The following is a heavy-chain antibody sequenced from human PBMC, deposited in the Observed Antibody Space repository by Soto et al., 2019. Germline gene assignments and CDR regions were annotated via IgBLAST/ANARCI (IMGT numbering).Heavy chain of an antibody. CDR3: AATPRY. Sequence: QVQLQESGPGLVKPSETLSLTCTVSGGSITSYYWNWIRQPPGKGLEWIGYIYSSGSTNYNPSLRGRVPMSLDTSKNQVSLSVTSVTAADTAVYYCAATPRYWGQGRLVTVSS. V-gene: IGHV4-59*01. J-gene: IGHJ4*02. D-gene: IGHD2-15*01. CDR1: GGSITSYY. CDR2: IYSSGST.